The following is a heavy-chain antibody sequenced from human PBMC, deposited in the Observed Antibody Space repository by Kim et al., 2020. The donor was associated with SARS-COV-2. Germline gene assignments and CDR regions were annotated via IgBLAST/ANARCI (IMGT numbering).Heavy chain of an antibody. Sequence: ATVKSRITTNPNTAKNQFSLQLNSVTPEDTAVYYCARVIAAAGIGAFDIWGQGTMVTVSS. J-gene: IGHJ3*02. CDR3: ARVIAAAGIGAFDI. D-gene: IGHD6-13*01. V-gene: IGHV6-1*01.